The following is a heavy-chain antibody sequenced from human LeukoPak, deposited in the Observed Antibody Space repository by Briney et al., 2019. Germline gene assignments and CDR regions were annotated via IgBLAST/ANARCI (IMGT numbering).Heavy chain of an antibody. D-gene: IGHD3-22*01. CDR3: AKDRYYYDSSGYSDFDY. CDR1: GFTFSSYG. Sequence: GGSLRLSCAASGFTFSSYGMHWVRQAPGKGLEWVAFIRYDGSNKYYADSVKGRFTISRDNSKNTLYPQMNSLRAEDTAVYYCAKDRYYYDSSGYSDFDYWGQGTLVTVSS. CDR2: IRYDGSNK. V-gene: IGHV3-30*02. J-gene: IGHJ4*02.